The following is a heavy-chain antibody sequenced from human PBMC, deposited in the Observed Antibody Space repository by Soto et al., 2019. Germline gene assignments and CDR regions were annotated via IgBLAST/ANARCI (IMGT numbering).Heavy chain of an antibody. CDR3: ARVVKAGDYGDYGRYYFDY. Sequence: QVQLVQSGAEVKKPGASVKVSCKASGYTFTTYGITWVRQAPGQGLEWKGWISAYSGNTNYAQKIHGRLPVTTDTSTNTADMDLRSLRSDDTAVYYCARVVKAGDYGDYGRYYFDYWGHGTLVTVSS. CDR1: GYTFTTYG. V-gene: IGHV1-18*04. CDR2: ISAYSGNT. J-gene: IGHJ4*01. D-gene: IGHD4-17*01.